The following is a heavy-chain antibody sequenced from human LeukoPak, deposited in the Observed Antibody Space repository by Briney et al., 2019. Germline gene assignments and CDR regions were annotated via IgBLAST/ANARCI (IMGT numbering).Heavy chain of an antibody. CDR3: ASEREYCSGGSCYDFDY. CDR1: GYTFTSYY. Sequence: GSVKVTCKASGYTFTSYYMHWVRQPPARELVGMGWINPNSGSTNYAQKLQGWVTMTMDTSINQVSLELSTLSADDTAVCYCASEREYCSGGSCYDFDYWGQGTLVTVSS. CDR2: INPNSGST. D-gene: IGHD2-15*01. J-gene: IGHJ4*02. V-gene: IGHV1-2*04.